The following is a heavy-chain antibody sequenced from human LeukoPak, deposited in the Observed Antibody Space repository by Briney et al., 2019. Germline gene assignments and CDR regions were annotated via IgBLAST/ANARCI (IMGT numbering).Heavy chain of an antibody. CDR3: AIQHYGSGSYPGDY. D-gene: IGHD3-10*01. J-gene: IGHJ4*02. CDR1: GFTFSSYG. CDR2: ISYDGSNK. V-gene: IGHV3-30*03. Sequence: PGGSLRLSCAASGFTFSSYGMHWVRQAPGKGLEWVAVISYDGSNKYYADSVKGRFTISRDNSKNTLYLQMNSLRAEDTAVYYCAIQHYGSGSYPGDYWGQGTLVTVSS.